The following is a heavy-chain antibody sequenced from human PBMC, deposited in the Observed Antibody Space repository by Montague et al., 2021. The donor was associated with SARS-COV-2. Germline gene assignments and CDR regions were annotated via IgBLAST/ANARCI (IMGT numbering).Heavy chain of an antibody. CDR3: ALAVAGRGGYDY. V-gene: IGHV6-1*01. CDR1: GDSVGGEEAR. D-gene: IGHD6-19*01. CDR2: RYHMPKKNY. J-gene: IGHJ4*02. Sequence: CAISGDSVGGEEARCSWEEHTPEIELGQQVIRYHMPKKNYEYAVPLKSRITINPDTSKNQFSLQVKSMTPEDTAVYYCALAVAGRGGYDYWGQGTLVTV.